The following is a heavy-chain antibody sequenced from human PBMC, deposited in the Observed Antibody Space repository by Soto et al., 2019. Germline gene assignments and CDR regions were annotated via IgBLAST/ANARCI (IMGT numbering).Heavy chain of an antibody. CDR3: ARESATGPVVDF. CDR2: VGTGSSYK. CDR1: GFTFSRYN. V-gene: IGHV3-21*01. Sequence: EVQLVESGGGLVKPGGSLRISCAASGFTFSRYNMNWVRQAPGKGLEWVSSVGTGSSYKYYADSVKGRFTVYRDNAKNSLYLQMNTLRADDTAVYYCARESATGPVVDFWGQGTMATVSS. J-gene: IGHJ3*01.